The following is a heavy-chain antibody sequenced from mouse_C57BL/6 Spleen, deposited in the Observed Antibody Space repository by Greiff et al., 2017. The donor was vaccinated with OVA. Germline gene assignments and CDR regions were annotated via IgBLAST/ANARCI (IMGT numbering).Heavy chain of an antibody. CDR2: ISDGGSYT. V-gene: IGHV5-4*01. CDR1: GFTFSSYA. D-gene: IGHD3-1*01. J-gene: IGHJ1*03. CDR3: ARDRNSGYFDV. Sequence: EVKLVESGGGLVKPGGSLKLSCAASGFTFSSYAMSWVRQTPEKRLEWVATISDGGSYTYYPENVKGRFTISRDNAKNNLYLQMSHLKSEDTALYYCARDRNSGYFDVWGTGTTVTVSS.